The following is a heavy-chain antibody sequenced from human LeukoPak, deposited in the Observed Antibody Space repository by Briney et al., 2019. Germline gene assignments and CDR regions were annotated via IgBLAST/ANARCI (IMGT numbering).Heavy chain of an antibody. V-gene: IGHV4-4*02. CDR3: ASNRIVGATTQRFGY. CDR1: GGSISSSNW. D-gene: IGHD1-26*01. CDR2: IYHSGST. J-gene: IGHJ4*02. Sequence: TSGTLSLTCAVSGGSISSSNWWSWVRQPPGKGLEWIGEIYHSGSTNYNPSLKSRVTISVDKSKNQFSLKLSSVTAADTAVYYCASNRIVGATTQRFGYWGQGTLVTVSS.